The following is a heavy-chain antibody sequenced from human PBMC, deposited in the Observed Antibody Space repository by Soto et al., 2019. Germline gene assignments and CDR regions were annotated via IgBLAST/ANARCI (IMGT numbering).Heavy chain of an antibody. V-gene: IGHV4-38-2*01. Sequence: SETLSLTCAVSGYSISSGYSWGWIRQPPGKGLEWIGRIYHSGSTYYNPSLRSRVTISVDTARNQFSLTLSSVTAADTAVYYWARGRFCSGGHCYFQDYWGQGTLVTVSS. CDR1: GYSISSGYS. J-gene: IGHJ4*02. CDR3: ARGRFCSGGHCYFQDY. CDR2: IYHSGST. D-gene: IGHD2-15*01.